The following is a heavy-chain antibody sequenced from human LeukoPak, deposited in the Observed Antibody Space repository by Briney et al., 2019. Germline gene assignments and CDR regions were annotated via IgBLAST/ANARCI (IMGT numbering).Heavy chain of an antibody. J-gene: IGHJ6*03. Sequence: GGSLRLSCTASGFTFGDYAMSWVRQAPGKGLEWVGFIRSKAYGGTTEYAASVKGRFTISRDDSKSIAYLQMNSLKTEDTAVYYCTRALSSIAVVPAARARPGYYYMDVWGKGTTVTVSS. CDR2: IRSKAYGGTT. CDR1: GFTFGDYA. D-gene: IGHD2-2*01. CDR3: TRALSSIAVVPAARARPGYYYMDV. V-gene: IGHV3-49*04.